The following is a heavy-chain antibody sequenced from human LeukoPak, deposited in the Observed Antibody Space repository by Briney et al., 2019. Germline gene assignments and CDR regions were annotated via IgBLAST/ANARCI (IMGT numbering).Heavy chain of an antibody. D-gene: IGHD3-3*01. CDR1: GFTFSSYE. J-gene: IGHJ6*03. V-gene: IGHV3-48*03. CDR2: ISSSGSTI. CDR3: ARGQRAHVEWSYYMDV. Sequence: GGSLRLSCAASGFTFSSYEMNWVRQAPGKGLEWVPYISSSGSTIYYADSVKGRFTISRDNSKNTLYLQMNSLRTEDTAVYYCARGQRAHVEWSYYMDVWGKGTTVIVSS.